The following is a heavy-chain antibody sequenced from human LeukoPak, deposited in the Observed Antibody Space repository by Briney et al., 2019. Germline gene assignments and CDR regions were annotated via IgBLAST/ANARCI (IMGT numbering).Heavy chain of an antibody. Sequence: PSETLSLTCTVSGGSISSSSYYWGWIRQPPGKGLEWIGSIYYSGSTYYNPSLKSRVTISVDTSKNQFSLKLSSVTAADTAVYYCARCDPMAPMRWGQGTLVTVSS. CDR3: ARCDPMAPMR. CDR2: IYYSGST. CDR1: GGSISSSSYY. V-gene: IGHV4-39*07. J-gene: IGHJ4*02. D-gene: IGHD5-24*01.